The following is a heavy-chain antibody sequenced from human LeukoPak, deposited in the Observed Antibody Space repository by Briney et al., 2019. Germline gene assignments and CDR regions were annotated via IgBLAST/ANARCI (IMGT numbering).Heavy chain of an antibody. Sequence: GGSLRLSCAASGFTFSSYAMSWVRQAPGKGLXXXXAISGSGGSTYYADSVKGRFTISRDNSKNTLYLQMNSLRAEDTAVYYCAKDLGYKTYYYDSSGYQPAFDYWGQGTLVTVSS. D-gene: IGHD3-22*01. V-gene: IGHV3-23*01. CDR1: GFTFSSYA. CDR2: ISGSGGST. CDR3: AKDLGYKTYYYDSSGYQPAFDY. J-gene: IGHJ4*02.